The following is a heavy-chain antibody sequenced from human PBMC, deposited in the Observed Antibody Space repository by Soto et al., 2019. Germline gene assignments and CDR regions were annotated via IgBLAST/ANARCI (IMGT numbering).Heavy chain of an antibody. J-gene: IGHJ6*03. Sequence: QVQLVQSGAEVKKPGASVKVSCKASGYTFTSYDINWVRQATGQGLEWMGWMNPNSGNTGYAQKFQGRVTMTRNTSTSTAYMELSSLRSEDTAVYCCARAKRITIIGGGYYYYMDVWGKGTTVTVSS. CDR3: ARAKRITIIGGGYYYYMDV. D-gene: IGHD3-3*01. CDR2: MNPNSGNT. V-gene: IGHV1-8*01. CDR1: GYTFTSYD.